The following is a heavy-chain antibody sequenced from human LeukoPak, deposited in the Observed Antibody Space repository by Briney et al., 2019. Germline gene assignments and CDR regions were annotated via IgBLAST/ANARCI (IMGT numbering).Heavy chain of an antibody. CDR3: ARESRIQLWLGGPSDYYYMDV. CDR1: GGSISSYY. Sequence: PSETLSLTCTVSGGSISSYYWSWIRQPAGKGLEWIGRIYTSGSTNYNPSLKSRVTMSVDTSKNQFSLKLSSVTAADTAVYYCARESRIQLWLGGPSDYYYMDVWGKGTTVTVSS. CDR2: IYTSGST. V-gene: IGHV4-4*07. D-gene: IGHD5-18*01. J-gene: IGHJ6*03.